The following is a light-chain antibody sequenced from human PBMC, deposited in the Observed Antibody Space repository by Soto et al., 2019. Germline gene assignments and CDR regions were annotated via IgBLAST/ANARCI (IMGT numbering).Light chain of an antibody. Sequence: QSVLTQPASVSGSPGQSITISCTGTSSDVGGFNYVSWYQQHPGKAPKLLIFDVYSRPSGISNRFSGSKSGNTASLTISGLQAEDEADYYCSSYTTSSSAVFGAGTKATVL. CDR3: SSYTTSSSAV. J-gene: IGLJ1*01. V-gene: IGLV2-14*01. CDR1: SSDVGGFNY. CDR2: DVY.